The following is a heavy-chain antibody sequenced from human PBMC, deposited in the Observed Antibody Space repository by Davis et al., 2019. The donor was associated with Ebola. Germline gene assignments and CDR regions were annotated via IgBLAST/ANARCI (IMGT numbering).Heavy chain of an antibody. CDR2: IIPIFGTT. CDR1: GGTFSNYA. V-gene: IGHV1-69*13. D-gene: IGHD5-12*01. Sequence: SVKVSCKAFGGTFSNYAISWVRQAPGQGLEWMGGIIPIFGTTNYAQKFQGRVTITADESTSTAYMEVSSLRSEDTALYYCARLGTPYSSYDHLDYWGQGTLVTVSS. J-gene: IGHJ4*02. CDR3: ARLGTPYSSYDHLDY.